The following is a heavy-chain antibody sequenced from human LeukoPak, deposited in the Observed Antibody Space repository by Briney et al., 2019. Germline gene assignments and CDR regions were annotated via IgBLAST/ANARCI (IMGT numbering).Heavy chain of an antibody. D-gene: IGHD4-17*01. CDR2: IYYSGST. J-gene: IGHJ5*02. V-gene: IGHV4-59*01. CDR1: GGSISSYY. CDR3: ARGDYGDLGPGP. Sequence: TASETLSLTCTVSGGSISSYYWSWTRQPPGKGLEWIGYIYYSGSTNYNPSLKSRVTISVDTSKNQFSLKLSSVTAADTAVYYCARGDYGDLGPGPWGQGTLVTVSS.